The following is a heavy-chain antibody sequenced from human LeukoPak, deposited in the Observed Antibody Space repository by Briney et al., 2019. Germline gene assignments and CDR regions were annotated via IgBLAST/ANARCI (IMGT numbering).Heavy chain of an antibody. CDR1: GGSISSSSYY. Sequence: SETLSFTCTVSGGSISSSSYYWGWIRQPPGKGLEWIGSIYYSGSTYYNPSLKSRVTISVDTSKNQFSLKLSSVTAADTAVYYCARDGMSSFDYWGQGTLVTVSS. D-gene: IGHD1-14*01. CDR2: IYYSGST. J-gene: IGHJ4*02. CDR3: ARDGMSSFDY. V-gene: IGHV4-39*07.